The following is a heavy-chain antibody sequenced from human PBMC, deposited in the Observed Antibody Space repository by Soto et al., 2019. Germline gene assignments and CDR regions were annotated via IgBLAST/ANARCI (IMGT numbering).Heavy chain of an antibody. J-gene: IGHJ3*02. CDR2: IYWNDNK. CDR1: GVSLSTHGVG. V-gene: IGHV2-5*01. Sequence: QITLKESGPTLVKPTQTLTLTCTFSGVSLSTHGVGVGWIRQPPGKALEWLGLIYWNDNKRYSPSLKSRLTITKDTSKNQVVLTMTSMDPVDTATYYCPHVRSGIDAFDIWGQGTMVTVS. CDR3: PHVRSGIDAFDI.